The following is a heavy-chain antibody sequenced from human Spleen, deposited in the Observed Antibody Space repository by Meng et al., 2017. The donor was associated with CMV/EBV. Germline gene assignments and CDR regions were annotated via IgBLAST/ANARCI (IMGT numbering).Heavy chain of an antibody. CDR3: AKENNWNYFDY. V-gene: IGHV3-23*03. CDR2: IYSGGVDT. CDR1: GFSFTSYA. D-gene: IGHD1-20*01. J-gene: IGHJ4*02. Sequence: GESLKISCAASGFSFTSYAMSWVRQAPGKGLEWVSSIYSGGVDTYYADSVKGRFTISRDNSKNTLSLQMNSLRAEDTAVYYCAKENNWNYFDYWGQGTLVTVSS.